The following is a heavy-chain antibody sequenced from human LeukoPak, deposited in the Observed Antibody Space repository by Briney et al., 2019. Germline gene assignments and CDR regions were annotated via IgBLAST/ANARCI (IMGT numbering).Heavy chain of an antibody. CDR2: IWYDGSNK. V-gene: IGHV3-30*02. D-gene: IGHD4-17*01. CDR3: AKGGRTYGDYITAFDY. J-gene: IGHJ4*02. Sequence: GGSLRLSCAASGFAFSSYGMHWVRQAPGKGLEWVAFIWYDGSNKYYADSVKGRFTISRDNSKNTLYLQMNSLRAEDTAVYYCAKGGRTYGDYITAFDYWGQGTLVTVSS. CDR1: GFAFSSYG.